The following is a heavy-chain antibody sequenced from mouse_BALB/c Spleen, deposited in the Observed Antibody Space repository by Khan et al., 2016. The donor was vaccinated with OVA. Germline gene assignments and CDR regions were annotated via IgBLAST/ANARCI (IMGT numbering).Heavy chain of an antibody. D-gene: IGHD2-14*01. Sequence: EVQLVESGGDLVKPGGSLKLSCAASGFTFSTYCMSWVRQPPDKRLEWVATISSGGSSTYYPPSLKGRFTISRDNAKKPLYLQMSSLKSEDTAIYYCAGLACYYYREGFAYWGQGTLVTVSA. CDR1: GFTFSTYC. CDR2: ISSGGSST. V-gene: IGHV5-6*01. CDR3: AGLACYYYREGFAY. J-gene: IGHJ3*01.